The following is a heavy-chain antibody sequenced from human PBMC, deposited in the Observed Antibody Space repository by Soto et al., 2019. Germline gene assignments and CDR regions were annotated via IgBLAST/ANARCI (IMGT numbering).Heavy chain of an antibody. CDR3: ARSRSGDIGDY. J-gene: IGHJ4*02. V-gene: IGHV1-2*02. CDR1: GYTFTGYY. CDR2: INPNSGGK. D-gene: IGHD3-10*02. Sequence: QVQLVQSGAEVKKPGASVKVSCKASGYTFTGYYMHWVRQAPGQGREWMGWINPNSGGKNYAQKFQGRGTMTRDTSISTAYMELSRLRSDDTAVYYCARSRSGDIGDYWGQGTLVTVSS.